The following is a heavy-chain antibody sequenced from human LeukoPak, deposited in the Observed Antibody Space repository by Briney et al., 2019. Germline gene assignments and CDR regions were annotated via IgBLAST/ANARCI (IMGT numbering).Heavy chain of an antibody. CDR2: IIPILGIA. V-gene: IGHV1-69*04. D-gene: IGHD1-26*01. Sequence: GASVKVSCKASGGTLSSYAISWVRQAPGQGLEWMGRIIPILGIANYAQKFQGRVTITADKSTSTAYMELSSLRSEDTAVYYCARDAKVGATTFDYWGQGTLVTVSS. CDR1: GGTLSSYA. CDR3: ARDAKVGATTFDY. J-gene: IGHJ4*02.